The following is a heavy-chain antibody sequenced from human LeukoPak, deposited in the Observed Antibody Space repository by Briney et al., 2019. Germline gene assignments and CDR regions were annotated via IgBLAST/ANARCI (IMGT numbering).Heavy chain of an antibody. V-gene: IGHV6-1*01. CDR3: ASLYYYGSGTNGVDY. Sequence: SQTLSLTCAISGDSVSSNSAAWNWIRQSPSRGLEWLGRTYYRSKWYNDYAVSVKSRITINPDTSKNQFSLKLSSVTAADTAVYYCASLYYYGSGTNGVDYWGQGTLVTVSS. CDR2: TYYRSKWYN. D-gene: IGHD3-10*01. CDR1: GDSVSSNSAA. J-gene: IGHJ4*02.